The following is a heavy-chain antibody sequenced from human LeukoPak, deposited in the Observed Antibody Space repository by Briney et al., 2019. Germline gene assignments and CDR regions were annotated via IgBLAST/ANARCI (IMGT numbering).Heavy chain of an antibody. CDR2: IYYSAST. D-gene: IGHD4-17*01. CDR1: GGSISSGGYY. CDR3: ARARGDYVNNWFDP. V-gene: IGHV4-31*03. Sequence: PSETLSLTCTVSGGSISSGGYYWSWIRQHPGKGLEWIGYIYYSASTYHNPSLKSRVNISVDTSKNPFSLKLRSVPAADTAVYYCARARGDYVNNWFDPWGQGTLVTVSS. J-gene: IGHJ5*02.